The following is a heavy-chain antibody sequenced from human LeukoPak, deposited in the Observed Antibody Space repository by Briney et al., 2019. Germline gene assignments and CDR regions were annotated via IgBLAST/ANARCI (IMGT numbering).Heavy chain of an antibody. Sequence: ASVKVSCKATGYTFTGYYMDWVRQAPGQGLVWMGRINPNSGGTNYAQKFQGRVTMTRDTSISTAYMELSRLRSDDTAVYYCAREDNLGSGSSPNDYWGQGTLVTVSS. D-gene: IGHD6-19*01. J-gene: IGHJ4*02. CDR1: GYTFTGYY. V-gene: IGHV1-2*06. CDR2: INPNSGGT. CDR3: AREDNLGSGSSPNDY.